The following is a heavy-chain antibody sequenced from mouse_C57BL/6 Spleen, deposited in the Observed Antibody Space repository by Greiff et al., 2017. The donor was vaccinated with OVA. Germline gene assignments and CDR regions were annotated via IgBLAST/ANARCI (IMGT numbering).Heavy chain of an antibody. D-gene: IGHD6-1*01. CDR3: ARGGSLYAMDY. V-gene: IGHV1-19*01. J-gene: IGHJ4*01. Sequence: EVQLQQSGPVLVKPGASVKMSCKASGYTFTDYYMNWVKQSHGKSLEWIGVINPYNGGTSYNQKFKGKATLTVDKSSSTAYMELNSLTSEDSAVYYCARGGSLYAMDYWGQGTSVTVSS. CDR2: INPYNGGT. CDR1: GYTFTDYY.